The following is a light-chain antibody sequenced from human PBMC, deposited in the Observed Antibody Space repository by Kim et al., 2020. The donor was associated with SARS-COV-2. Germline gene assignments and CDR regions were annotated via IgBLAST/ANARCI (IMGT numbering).Light chain of an antibody. CDR2: ENS. CDR3: QSWNSSTAGV. V-gene: IGLV3-1*01. CDR1: KWGDKY. J-gene: IGLJ1*01. Sequence: SRGQTGSITCSGDKWGDKYACWYQKKPGQSPVLVYYENSKRPSVIHGCSAGSNAGNTAIPTSSGTQAMDEAYYYCQSWNSSTAGVFGTGTKVTVL.